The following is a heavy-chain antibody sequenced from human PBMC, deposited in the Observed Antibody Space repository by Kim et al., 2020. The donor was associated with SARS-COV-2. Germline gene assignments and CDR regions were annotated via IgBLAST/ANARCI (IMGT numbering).Heavy chain of an antibody. CDR3: ARAGWSGERRGYDGMDV. D-gene: IGHD3-3*01. V-gene: IGHV1-69*01. J-gene: IGHJ6*02. Sequence: KFQGRVTITADESTSRAYMGLSSLRSEDTAVYYCARAGWSGERRGYDGMDVWGQGTTVTVSS.